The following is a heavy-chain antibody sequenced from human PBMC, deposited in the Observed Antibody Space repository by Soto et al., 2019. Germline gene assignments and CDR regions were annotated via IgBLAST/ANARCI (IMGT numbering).Heavy chain of an antibody. CDR2: ISGSGGST. CDR1: GFTFSSYA. V-gene: IGHV3-23*01. D-gene: IGHD2-15*01. CDR3: AKDRSDIVVVVAATNDY. J-gene: IGHJ4*02. Sequence: GGSLRLSCAASGFTFSSYAMSWVRQAPGKGLEWVSAISGSGGSTYYADSVKGRFTISRDNSKNTLYLQMNSLGAEDTAVYYCAKDRSDIVVVVAATNDYWGQGTLVTVSS.